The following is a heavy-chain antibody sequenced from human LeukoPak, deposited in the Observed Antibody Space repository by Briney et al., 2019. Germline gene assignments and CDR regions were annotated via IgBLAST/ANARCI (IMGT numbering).Heavy chain of an antibody. CDR1: GFTFSSYS. CDR3: ARDDYGGRGEFDY. V-gene: IGHV3-48*01. CDR2: ISSLSGTI. J-gene: IGHJ4*02. Sequence: GGSLRLSCAASGFTFSSYSMNWVRQAPGEGLEWVSYISSLSGTIYYADSVKGRFTISRDNAKNSLYLQMDSLRAEDTAVYYCARDDYGGRGEFDYWGQGTLVTVSS. D-gene: IGHD4-23*01.